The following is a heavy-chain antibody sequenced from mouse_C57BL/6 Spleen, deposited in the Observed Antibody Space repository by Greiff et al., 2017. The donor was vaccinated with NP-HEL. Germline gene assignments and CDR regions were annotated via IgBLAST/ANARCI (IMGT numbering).Heavy chain of an antibody. CDR3: ATITTVVARAMDY. CDR2: IYPRSGNT. Sequence: QVQLQQSGAELARPGASVKLSCKASGYTFTSYGISWVKQRTGQGLEWIGEIYPRSGNTYYNEKFKGKATLTADKSSSTAYMELRSLTSEDSAVYFCATITTVVARAMDYWGQGTSVTVSS. CDR1: GYTFTSYG. V-gene: IGHV1-81*01. D-gene: IGHD1-1*01. J-gene: IGHJ4*01.